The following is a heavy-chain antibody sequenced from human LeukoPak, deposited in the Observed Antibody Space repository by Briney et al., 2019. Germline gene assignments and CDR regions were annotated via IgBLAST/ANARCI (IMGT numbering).Heavy chain of an antibody. Sequence: SETLSLTSTVSGGTISSYYWSWIRQPPGKGLEWIGYIYYSGSTNYNPSLKSRVTISVDTSKNQFSLKLSSVTAADTAVYYCATKGPSDAFDIWGQGTMVTVSS. V-gene: IGHV4-59*01. CDR2: IYYSGST. J-gene: IGHJ3*02. CDR1: GGTISSYY. CDR3: ATKGPSDAFDI.